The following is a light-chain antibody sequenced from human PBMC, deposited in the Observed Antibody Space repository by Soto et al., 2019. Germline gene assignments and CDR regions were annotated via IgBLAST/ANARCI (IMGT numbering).Light chain of an antibody. J-gene: IGLJ1*01. CDR1: SSDVGVYNY. CDR2: EVS. Sequence: QSALTQPASVSGSPGQSITISCTGTSSDVGVYNYVSWYQQHPGKAPKLMIYEVSNRPSGVSSRFSGSKSGNTASLTISGLQADDEGDYYCSSYTTSSTIYIFGTGTKVTVL. CDR3: SSYTTSSTIYI. V-gene: IGLV2-14*01.